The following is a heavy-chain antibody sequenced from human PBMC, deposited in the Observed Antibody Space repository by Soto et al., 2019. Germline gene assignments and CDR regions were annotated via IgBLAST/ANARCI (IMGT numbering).Heavy chain of an antibody. Sequence: GGSLRLSCAASGFTFSSYGMHWVRQAPGKGLEWVAVMSYDGSNKYYADSVKGRFTISRDNSKNTLYLQMNSLRAEDTAVYYCAKGSSWFDPWGQATLVTVSS. CDR2: MSYDGSNK. CDR3: AKGSSWFDP. J-gene: IGHJ5*02. D-gene: IGHD2-2*01. V-gene: IGHV3-30*18. CDR1: GFTFSSYG.